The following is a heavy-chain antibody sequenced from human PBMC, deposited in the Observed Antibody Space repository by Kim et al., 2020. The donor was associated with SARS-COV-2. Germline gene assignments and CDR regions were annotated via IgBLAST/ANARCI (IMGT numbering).Heavy chain of an antibody. J-gene: IGHJ6*02. Sequence: SVKVSCKASGGTFSSYAISWVRQAPGQGLEWMGGIIPIFGTANYAQKFQGRVTITADESTSTAYMELSSLRSEDTAVYYCARDPLRDGYYYYGMDVWGQGTTVTVSS. CDR3: ARDPLRDGYYYYGMDV. D-gene: IGHD2-8*01. CDR1: GGTFSSYA. V-gene: IGHV1-69*13. CDR2: IIPIFGTA.